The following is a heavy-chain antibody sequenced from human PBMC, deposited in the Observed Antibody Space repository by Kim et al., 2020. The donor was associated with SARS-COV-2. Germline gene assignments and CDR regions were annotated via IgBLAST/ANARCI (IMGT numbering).Heavy chain of an antibody. J-gene: IGHJ2*01. D-gene: IGHD3-22*01. CDR3: ARGKYYYDGSGNPRFWYFDL. CDR2: VFDSGST. CDR1: GGSISYYY. Sequence: SETLSLTCTVSGGSISYYYWTWIRQPPGKGLEWIGYVFDSGSTNYNPSLKSRVTISLGTSKKQFSLQLTSVTATVTAGYYCARGKYYYDGSGNPRFWYFDLWGRGTLVTVSS. V-gene: IGHV4-59*01.